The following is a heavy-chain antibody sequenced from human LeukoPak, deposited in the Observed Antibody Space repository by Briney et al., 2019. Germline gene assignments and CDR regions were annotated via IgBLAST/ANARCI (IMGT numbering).Heavy chain of an antibody. CDR2: IWDDGSDK. Sequence: GGSLRLSCVASGFTFSNHGMHWVRQAPGKGLEWVASIWDDGSDKYSADSVRGRFTISRDNSKETLYLQMNSLRTEDTAVYYCARGGEYGSESYYKYWGQGTLVTVSS. D-gene: IGHD3-10*01. V-gene: IGHV3-33*08. J-gene: IGHJ4*02. CDR1: GFTFSNHG. CDR3: ARGGEYGSESYYKY.